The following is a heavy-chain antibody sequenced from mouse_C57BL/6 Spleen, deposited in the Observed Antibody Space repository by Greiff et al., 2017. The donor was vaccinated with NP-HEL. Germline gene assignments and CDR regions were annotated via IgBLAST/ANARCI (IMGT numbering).Heavy chain of an antibody. CDR1: GFTFSDYY. J-gene: IGHJ4*01. CDR2: INYDGSST. CDR3: ARDGGPYYAMDY. V-gene: IGHV5-16*01. Sequence: EVKLVESEGGLVQPGSSMKLSCTASGFTFSDYYMAWVRQVPEKGLEWVANINYDGSSTYYLDSLKSRFIISRDNAKNILYLQMSSLKSEDTATYYCARDGGPYYAMDYWGQGTSVTVSS.